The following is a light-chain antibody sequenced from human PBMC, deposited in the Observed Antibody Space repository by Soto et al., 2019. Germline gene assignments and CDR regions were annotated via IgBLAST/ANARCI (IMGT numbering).Light chain of an antibody. V-gene: IGKV1-39*01. CDR3: QQNYRTPPT. Sequence: DIQMTQSPSSLYASVGDRVIITCRAGQSILNYLSWYQLKPGKAPRLLMYGAASLQSGVPSRFSGSGSGTDFTLTISGLLPEDFATYYCQQNYRTPPTFGGGTKVDIK. CDR2: GAA. CDR1: QSILNY. J-gene: IGKJ4*01.